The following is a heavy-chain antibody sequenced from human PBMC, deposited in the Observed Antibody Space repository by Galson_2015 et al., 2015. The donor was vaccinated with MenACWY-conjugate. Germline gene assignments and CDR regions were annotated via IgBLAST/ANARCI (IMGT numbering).Heavy chain of an antibody. CDR2: INPSSGST. Sequence: SVKVSCKASGYTFTNYYVHWVRQAPGQGLEWMGGINPSSGSTGCAQKFQGRVTMTRDTSTSTVYLELSSLRSEDTAVYYCARDRAETRVTIFGVVKYYGMDVWGQGTTVTVSS. CDR1: GYTFTNYY. CDR3: ARDRAETRVTIFGVVKYYGMDV. J-gene: IGHJ6*02. D-gene: IGHD3-3*01. V-gene: IGHV1-46*01.